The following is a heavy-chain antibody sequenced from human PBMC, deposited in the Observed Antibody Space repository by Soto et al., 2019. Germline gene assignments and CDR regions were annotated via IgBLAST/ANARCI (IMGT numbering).Heavy chain of an antibody. Sequence: PSETLSLTCTVSGGSISSYYWSWIRQPPGKGLEWIGYIYYSGSTNYNPSLKSRVAISVDTSKSQFSLKLSSVTAADTAVYYCARHQGLGYGGNRGLDYGMDVWGQGTTVTVSS. CDR1: GGSISSYY. D-gene: IGHD2-15*01. V-gene: IGHV4-59*08. CDR2: IYYSGST. J-gene: IGHJ6*02. CDR3: ARHQGLGYGGNRGLDYGMDV.